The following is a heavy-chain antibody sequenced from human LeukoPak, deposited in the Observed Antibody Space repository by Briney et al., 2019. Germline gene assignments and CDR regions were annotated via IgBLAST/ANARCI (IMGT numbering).Heavy chain of an antibody. J-gene: IGHJ4*02. Sequence: ASVKVSCKASRGTFSSYATSWVRQAPGQGLEWMGGIIPIFGTANYAQKFQGRVTITPDESTSTAYMELSSLRSEDTAVYYCARAITIFGVPEYDFDYWGQGTLVTVSS. CDR3: ARAITIFGVPEYDFDY. D-gene: IGHD3-3*01. CDR1: RGTFSSYA. V-gene: IGHV1-69*13. CDR2: IIPIFGTA.